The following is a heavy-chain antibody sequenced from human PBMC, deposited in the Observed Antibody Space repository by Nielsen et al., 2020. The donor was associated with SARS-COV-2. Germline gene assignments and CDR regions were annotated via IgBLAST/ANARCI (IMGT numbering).Heavy chain of an antibody. CDR2: ISYDGSNK. D-gene: IGHD6-19*01. CDR3: AKGLYSSGYYYGMDV. CDR1: GFTFSSYG. Sequence: GESLKISCAASGFTFSSYGMHWVRQAPGKGLEWVTVISYDGSNKYYADSVKGRFTISRDNSKNTLYLQMNSLRAEDTAVYYCAKGLYSSGYYYGMDVWGQGTTVTVSS. J-gene: IGHJ6*02. V-gene: IGHV3-30*18.